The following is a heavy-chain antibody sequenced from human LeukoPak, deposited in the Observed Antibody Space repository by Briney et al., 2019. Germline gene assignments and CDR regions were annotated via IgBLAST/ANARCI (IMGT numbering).Heavy chain of an antibody. J-gene: IGHJ4*02. CDR2: IRPKSDGGTA. D-gene: IGHD2/OR15-2a*01. Sequence: GGSLRLSCTTSGFTFRDQFITWFRQAPGKGLEWVAFIRPKSDGGTAEYAASVKGRFTMPRDDSRSIAYLDMNSLKTEDTAVYYCDNRGYWGQGTLVTVSS. V-gene: IGHV3-49*03. CDR3: DNRGY. CDR1: GFTFRDQF.